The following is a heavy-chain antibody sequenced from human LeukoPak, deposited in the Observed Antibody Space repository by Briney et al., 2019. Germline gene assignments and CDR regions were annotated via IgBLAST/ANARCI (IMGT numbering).Heavy chain of an antibody. CDR3: ARDSPYGSGSLDY. Sequence: SVKVSCKASGGTFSSYAISWVRQAPGQGLEWMGRIIPILGLANYAQKFQGRVTITADKSTSTAYMELSSLRSEGTAVYYCARDSPYGSGSLDYWGQGTPVTVSS. CDR2: IIPILGLA. CDR1: GGTFSSYA. D-gene: IGHD3-10*01. V-gene: IGHV1-69*04. J-gene: IGHJ4*02.